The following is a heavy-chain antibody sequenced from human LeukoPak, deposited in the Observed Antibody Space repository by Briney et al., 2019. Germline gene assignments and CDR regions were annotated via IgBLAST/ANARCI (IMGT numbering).Heavy chain of an antibody. CDR2: INPSGGST. D-gene: IGHD2-21*02. CDR3: AVLAYCGGDCYSDAFDI. Sequence: ASVKVSCKASGYTFTSYYMHWVRQAPGQGLEWMGIINPSGGSTNYAQKFQGRVTITADKSTSTAYMELSSLRSEDTAVYYCAVLAYCGGDCYSDAFDIWGQGTMVTVSS. CDR1: GYTFTSYY. V-gene: IGHV1-46*01. J-gene: IGHJ3*02.